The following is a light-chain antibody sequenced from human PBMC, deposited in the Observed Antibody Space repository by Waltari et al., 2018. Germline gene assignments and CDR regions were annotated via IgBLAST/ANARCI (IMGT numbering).Light chain of an antibody. Sequence: SYELTQPPSVSVSPGQTARITCSGDALPRQSDYWYQQRPGQAPMLFIYQDTPRPSEIPGRFSGSSPGTTVTLTISEVQAEDEADYYCQSADGSGTDVVFGGGTKLTVL. J-gene: IGLJ2*01. V-gene: IGLV3-25*03. CDR3: QSADGSGTDVV. CDR2: QDT. CDR1: ALPRQS.